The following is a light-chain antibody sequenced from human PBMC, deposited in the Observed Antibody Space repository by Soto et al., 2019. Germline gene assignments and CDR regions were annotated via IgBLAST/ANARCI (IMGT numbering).Light chain of an antibody. CDR2: DND. J-gene: IGLJ3*02. CDR3: GTWDRSLNGGV. CDR1: SSNVGSDY. Sequence: QSVLTQPPSVSAAPGQKVTISCSGSSSNVGSDYVSSYQQVPGTAPKLLIYDNDKPPSGIPDRFSGSKSGTSATLGSTGLQAGDEADYYCGTWDRSLNGGVFGGGTKLTVL. V-gene: IGLV1-51*01.